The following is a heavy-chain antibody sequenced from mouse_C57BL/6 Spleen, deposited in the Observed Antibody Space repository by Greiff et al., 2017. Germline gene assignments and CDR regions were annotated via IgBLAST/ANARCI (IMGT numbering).Heavy chain of an antibody. CDR1: GFNIQDYY. V-gene: IGHV14-1*01. Sequence: VQLKASGAELVRPGASVKLSCTASGFNIQDYYMHWVKQRPEQGLEWIGRIDPEDGDTEYAPKFQGKATMTADTSSTTAYLQLSSLTSEDTAVYYCTTRRVVPFDYWGQGTTLTVSS. CDR2: IDPEDGDT. D-gene: IGHD1-1*01. J-gene: IGHJ2*01. CDR3: TTRRVVPFDY.